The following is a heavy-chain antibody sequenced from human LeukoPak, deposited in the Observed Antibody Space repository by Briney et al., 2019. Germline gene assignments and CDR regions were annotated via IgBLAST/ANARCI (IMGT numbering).Heavy chain of an antibody. Sequence: PSETLSLTCTVSGGSISSSSYYWGWLRQPPGKGLEWIGSIYYSGSTYYNPSLKSRVTISVDTSKNQFSLKLSSVTAADTAVYYCARPSSWWPYDAFDIWGQGTMVTVSS. J-gene: IGHJ3*02. CDR1: GGSISSSSYY. CDR2: IYYSGST. D-gene: IGHD6-13*01. V-gene: IGHV4-39*07. CDR3: ARPSSWWPYDAFDI.